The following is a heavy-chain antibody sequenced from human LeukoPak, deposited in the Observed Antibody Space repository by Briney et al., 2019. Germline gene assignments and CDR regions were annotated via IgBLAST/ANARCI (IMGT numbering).Heavy chain of an antibody. CDR2: IYSGGST. D-gene: IGHD1-14*01. CDR1: GFTFSSHW. Sequence: GGSLRLSCAASGFTFSSHWMSWVRQAPGKGLEWVSVIYSGGSTYYADSVKGRFTISRDNSKNTLYLQMNSLRAEDTAVYYCARGAQPRIFGYWGQGTLVTVSS. V-gene: IGHV3-66*01. J-gene: IGHJ4*02. CDR3: ARGAQPRIFGY.